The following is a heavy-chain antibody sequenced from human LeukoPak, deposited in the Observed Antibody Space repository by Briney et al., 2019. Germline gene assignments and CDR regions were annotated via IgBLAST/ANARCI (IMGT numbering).Heavy chain of an antibody. Sequence: NPSQTLSLTCAISGYSISSGYYWGWIRQPPGKGQEWITTIWNTGRTYYNPSLNSRVTISVDTSKSQFSLKLSSVNSADTAVSYCQSWRLGEVNYFDYWGKGTLVTVSS. CDR3: QSWRLGEVNYFDY. V-gene: IGHV4-38-2*01. D-gene: IGHD3-10*01. J-gene: IGHJ4*02. CDR2: IWNTGRT. CDR1: GYSISSGYY.